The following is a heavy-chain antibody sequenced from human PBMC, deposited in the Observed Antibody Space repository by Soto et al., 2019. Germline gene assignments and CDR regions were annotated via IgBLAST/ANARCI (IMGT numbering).Heavy chain of an antibody. CDR1: GFTFSSYA. CDR3: AKETTVTPIDY. CDR2: VSGSGGST. Sequence: EVQLLESGGGLVQPGGSLRLSCAASGFTFSSYAMSWVRQSPGKGLEWVSAVSGSGGSTYYADSVKGRFTISRDNSKNTLYLKMNSLSAEDTAVYYCAKETTVTPIDYWGQGTLVTVSS. J-gene: IGHJ4*02. D-gene: IGHD4-17*01. V-gene: IGHV3-23*01.